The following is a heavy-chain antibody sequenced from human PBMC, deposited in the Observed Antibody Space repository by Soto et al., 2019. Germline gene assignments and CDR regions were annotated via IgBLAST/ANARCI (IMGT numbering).Heavy chain of an antibody. V-gene: IGHV3-30*18. CDR3: AKGVRYSGSYEYYYYGMDV. J-gene: IGHJ6*02. Sequence: QVQLVESGGGEVQPGRSLRLSCAASGFTFSSYGMHWVRQAPGKGLEWVAVISYDGSNKYYADSVKGRFTISRDNSKNTLYLQMNSLRAEDTAVYYCAKGVRYSGSYEYYYYGMDVWGQGTTVTVSS. CDR1: GFTFSSYG. CDR2: ISYDGSNK. D-gene: IGHD1-26*01.